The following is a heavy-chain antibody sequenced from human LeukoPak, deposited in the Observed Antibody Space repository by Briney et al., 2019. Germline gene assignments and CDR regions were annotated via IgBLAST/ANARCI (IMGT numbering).Heavy chain of an antibody. CDR2: IYSSGST. CDR3: ARILEGDFWSGYFVGAFDI. Sequence: SETLSLTCTVSGGSINNYYWSWIRQPAGKGLEWIGLIYSSGSTSYNPSLKSRVTMSVDTSKNQFFLNLSSVTAADTAVYYCARILEGDFWSGYFVGAFDIWGQGTMVTVSS. J-gene: IGHJ3*02. CDR1: GGSINNYY. D-gene: IGHD3-3*01. V-gene: IGHV4-4*07.